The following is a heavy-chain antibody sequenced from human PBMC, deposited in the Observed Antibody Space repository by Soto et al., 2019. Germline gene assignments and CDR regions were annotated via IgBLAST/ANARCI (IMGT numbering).Heavy chain of an antibody. CDR1: GFTFSSCS. D-gene: IGHD2-8*01. Sequence: PGGSLRLSCASSGFTFSSCSMNWVRQAPGKGLEWVSFVSGSGDTKYYADSVKGRFTISRDNAKNSLYLQMSSLRDEDTAVYYCAKYCSSDVCFDYWGQGTLVTVSS. V-gene: IGHV3-48*02. J-gene: IGHJ4*02. CDR3: AKYCSSDVCFDY. CDR2: VSGSGDTK.